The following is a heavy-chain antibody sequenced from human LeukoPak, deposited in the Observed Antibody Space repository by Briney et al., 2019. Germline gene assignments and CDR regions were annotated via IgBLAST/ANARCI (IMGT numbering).Heavy chain of an antibody. CDR1: GGTFSSYA. CDR3: ARQNYDILTGYPHWFDP. Sequence: GSSVKVSCKASGGTFSSYAISWVRQAPGQGLEWMGRIIPILGIANYAQKFQGRVTITADKSTSTAYMELSSLRSEDTAVYYCARQNYDILTGYPHWFDPWGQGTLVTVSS. CDR2: IIPILGIA. V-gene: IGHV1-69*04. J-gene: IGHJ5*02. D-gene: IGHD3-9*01.